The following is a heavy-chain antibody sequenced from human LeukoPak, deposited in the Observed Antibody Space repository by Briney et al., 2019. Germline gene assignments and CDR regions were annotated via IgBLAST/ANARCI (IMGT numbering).Heavy chain of an antibody. D-gene: IGHD3-9*01. CDR3: ARGGELRYFDWLFPPFDY. Sequence: SETLSLTCTVSGYSISSGYYWGWIRQPPGKGLEWIGIIYHSGRTDYNPSLKSRVTISEDTSKNQFSLKLSSVTAADTAVYYCARGGELRYFDWLFPPFDYWGQGTLVTVSS. CDR1: GYSISSGYY. J-gene: IGHJ4*02. V-gene: IGHV4-38-2*02. CDR2: IYHSGRT.